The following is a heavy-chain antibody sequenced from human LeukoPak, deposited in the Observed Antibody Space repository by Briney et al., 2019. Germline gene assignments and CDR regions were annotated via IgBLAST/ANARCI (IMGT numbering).Heavy chain of an antibody. CDR1: GGTFSSCA. Sequence: SVKVSCKASGGTFSSCAISWVRQAPGQGLEWMGGIIPIFGTANYAQKFQGRVTITADESTSTAYMELSSLRSEDMAVYYCARDVTAYCGGDCYSKPYNWFDPWGQGTLVTVSS. CDR2: IIPIFGTA. V-gene: IGHV1-69*13. CDR3: ARDVTAYCGGDCYSKPYNWFDP. J-gene: IGHJ5*02. D-gene: IGHD2-21*02.